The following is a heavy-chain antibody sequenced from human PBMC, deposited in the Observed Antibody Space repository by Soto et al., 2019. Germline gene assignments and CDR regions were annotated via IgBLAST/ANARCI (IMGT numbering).Heavy chain of an antibody. CDR3: ARYLGYCTNGVCPHWFDP. CDR2: IYYSGST. J-gene: IGHJ5*02. D-gene: IGHD2-8*01. CDR1: GGSISSSSYY. Sequence: SETLSLTCTVSGGSISSSSYYWGWIRQPPGKGLEWIGSIYYSGSTYYNPSLKSRVTISVDTSKNQFSLKLSSVTAADTAVYYCARYLGYCTNGVCPHWFDPWGQGTLVTVSS. V-gene: IGHV4-39*01.